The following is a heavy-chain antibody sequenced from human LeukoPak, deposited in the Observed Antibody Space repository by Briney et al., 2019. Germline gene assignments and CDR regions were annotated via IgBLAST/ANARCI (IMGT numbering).Heavy chain of an antibody. CDR3: SSGWYYGD. CDR1: GGFVTSGAYY. CDR2: IYYTGST. D-gene: IGHD6-19*01. Sequence: SQTLSLTCTVSGGFVTSGAYYWSWIRQHPGKGLEWIGYIYYTGSTYYNPSLKSRVTISVHTSKNQFSLRLRSVTAADTAVYYCSSGWYYGDWGQGTLVTVSS. V-gene: IGHV4-31*03. J-gene: IGHJ4*02.